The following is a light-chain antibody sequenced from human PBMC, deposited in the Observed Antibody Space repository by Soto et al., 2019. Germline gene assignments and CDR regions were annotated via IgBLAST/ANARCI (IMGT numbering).Light chain of an antibody. Sequence: QPVLTQPPSVSEAPRQRVTISCSGSSSNIGNNAVNWYQQLPGKAPKLLIYYDDLLPSGVSDRFSGSKSGTSASLAISGLQSEDEADYYCAAWDDSLNGLVFGTGTKLTVL. J-gene: IGLJ1*01. V-gene: IGLV1-36*01. CDR3: AAWDDSLNGLV. CDR1: SSNIGNNA. CDR2: YDD.